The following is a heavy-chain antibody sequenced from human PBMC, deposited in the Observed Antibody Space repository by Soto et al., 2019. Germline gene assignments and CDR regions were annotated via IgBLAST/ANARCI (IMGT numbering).Heavy chain of an antibody. CDR3: ARDKSRTFPAAPGDKKRDSWVWWLDP. CDR1: GISFINHY. CDR2: INPAGSVT. J-gene: IGHJ5*02. Sequence: ASVKVSCKASGISFINHYVHWVRQAPGQGPEWMGVINPAGSVTVYALRLQDRVTVTRDTSTSTVYMELNSLTSEDTAIYYCARDKSRTFPAAPGDKKRDSWVWWLDPGGKGPLVTVSS. V-gene: IGHV1-46*01. D-gene: IGHD6-6*01.